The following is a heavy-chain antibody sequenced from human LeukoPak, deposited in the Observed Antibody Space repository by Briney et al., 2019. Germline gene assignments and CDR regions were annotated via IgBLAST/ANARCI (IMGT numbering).Heavy chain of an antibody. CDR3: ARHGDGYNPFDY. D-gene: IGHD5-24*01. V-gene: IGHV4-39*01. J-gene: IGHJ4*02. CDR1: GGSISSTSYY. Sequence: PSETLSLTCTFSGGSISSTSYYWGWIRQPPGKGLEWIGSIYYRGSTYYNPSLMSRVTISLDTSKNQFSLTLRSVTAADTAVYYCARHGDGYNPFDYWGQGILVTASS. CDR2: IYYRGST.